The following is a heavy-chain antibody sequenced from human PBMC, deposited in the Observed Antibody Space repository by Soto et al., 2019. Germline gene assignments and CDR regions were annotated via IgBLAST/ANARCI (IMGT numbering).Heavy chain of an antibody. CDR3: ARDKGVVVPAARRDWFDP. CDR1: GGSISSSSYY. CDR2: IYYSGST. V-gene: IGHV4-39*07. J-gene: IGHJ5*02. D-gene: IGHD2-2*01. Sequence: PSETLSLTCTVSGGSISSSSYYWGWIRQPPGKGLEWIGRIYYSGSTYYNPSLKSRVTISVDTSKNQFSLKLSSVTAADTAVYYCARDKGVVVPAARRDWFDPWGQGTLVTVSS.